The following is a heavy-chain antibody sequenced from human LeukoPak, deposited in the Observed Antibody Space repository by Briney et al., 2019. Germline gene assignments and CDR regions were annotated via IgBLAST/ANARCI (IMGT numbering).Heavy chain of an antibody. CDR2: VRGIGDIS. D-gene: IGHD3-22*01. Sequence: GGSLRLSCVASGFPFSAYAMSWVRHTPGKGLEWVSGVRGIGDISYYAESVKGRLILQRDNSKNTLFLEMNSLRAEDTAVYYCARRPYYYDSLDYWGQGTLVTVSS. V-gene: IGHV3-23*01. CDR1: GFPFSAYA. CDR3: ARRPYYYDSLDY. J-gene: IGHJ4*02.